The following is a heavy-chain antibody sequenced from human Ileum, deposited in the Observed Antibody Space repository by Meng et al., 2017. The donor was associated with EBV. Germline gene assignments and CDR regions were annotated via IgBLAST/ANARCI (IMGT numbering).Heavy chain of an antibody. CDR1: GFTFSDYG. CDR3: AKEEVSRRFDY. J-gene: IGHJ4*02. CDR2: ISYDGSTK. D-gene: IGHD5/OR15-5a*01. V-gene: IGHV3-30*18. Sequence: VAVVESGGGVVQPGRSLRLSCAASGFTFSDYGMHWVRQAPGKGLEWVAVISYDGSTKYYVDSVKGRFTISRDNSKSTLYLQMNSLRDEDTAVYYCAKEEVSRRFDYWGQGTLVTVSS.